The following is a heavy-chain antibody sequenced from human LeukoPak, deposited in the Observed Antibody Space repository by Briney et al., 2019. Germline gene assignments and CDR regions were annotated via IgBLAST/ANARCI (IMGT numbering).Heavy chain of an antibody. CDR2: IWYDGSNE. Sequence: GRSLRLSCAASGFTFSSYGMHWVRQAPGKGLEWVAVIWYDGSNEYYADSVKGRFTISRDNSKNTLYLRMNSLRAEDTAVYYCAKGDRGFYYAMDVWGQGTTVTVSS. CDR1: GFTFSSYG. D-gene: IGHD3-22*01. J-gene: IGHJ6*02. CDR3: AKGDRGFYYAMDV. V-gene: IGHV3-33*06.